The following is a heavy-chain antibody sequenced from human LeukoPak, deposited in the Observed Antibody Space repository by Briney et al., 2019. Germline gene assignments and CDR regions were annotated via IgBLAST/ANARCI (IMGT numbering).Heavy chain of an antibody. V-gene: IGHV1-2*06. Sequence: ASVKVSCKASGNTFNSYYMHWVRQSPGQGLEWMGRINPNSGGTNYAQKFQGRVTMTRDTSISTAYMELSRLRSDDTAVYYCARAFYGSGSYSDWFDPWGQGALVTVSS. CDR1: GNTFNSYY. D-gene: IGHD3-10*01. CDR2: INPNSGGT. J-gene: IGHJ5*02. CDR3: ARAFYGSGSYSDWFDP.